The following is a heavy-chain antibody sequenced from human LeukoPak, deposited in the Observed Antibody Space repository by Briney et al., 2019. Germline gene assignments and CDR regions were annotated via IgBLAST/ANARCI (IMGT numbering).Heavy chain of an antibody. Sequence: SETLSLTCSVSGYSFTSGHYWGWIRQPPGKGLEWIANIYHTGSAHYNPSLKSRVTISVDTSKNQFSLKLSSVTAADTAVYYCARTGSYYYYYMDVWGKGTTVTVSS. D-gene: IGHD1-26*01. V-gene: IGHV4-38-2*01. J-gene: IGHJ6*03. CDR2: IYHTGSA. CDR1: GYSFTSGHY. CDR3: ARTGSYYYYYMDV.